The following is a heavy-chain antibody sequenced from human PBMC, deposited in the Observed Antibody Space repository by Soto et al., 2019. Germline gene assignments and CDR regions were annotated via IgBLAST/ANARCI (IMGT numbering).Heavy chain of an antibody. V-gene: IGHV1-2*02. J-gene: IGHJ4*02. D-gene: IGHD6-25*01. CDR1: GYTLIDYY. CDR2: INPNSGGT. Sequence: XSVKVACNAAGYTLIDYYVFWVRQAPGQGLEWMGWINPNSGGTNYAQKFQGRVTLTRDTSISTAYMELNRLRSDDTAVYYCATGLIAAAGRLCWGQGTLVNVSS. CDR3: ATGLIAAAGRLC.